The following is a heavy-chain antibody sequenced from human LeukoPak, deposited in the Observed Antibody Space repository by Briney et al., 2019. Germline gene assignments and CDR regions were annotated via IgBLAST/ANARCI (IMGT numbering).Heavy chain of an antibody. CDR3: ARGQVDTAMGITPFDY. Sequence: ASVKVSCKASGGTFSSYAISWVRQAPGQGLEWMGRIIPIFGTANYAQKFQGRVTITTDESTSTAYMELSSLRSEDTAVYYCARGQVDTAMGITPFDYGGQGTLVTVSS. CDR1: GGTFSSYA. D-gene: IGHD5-18*01. J-gene: IGHJ4*02. V-gene: IGHV1-69*05. CDR2: IIPIFGTA.